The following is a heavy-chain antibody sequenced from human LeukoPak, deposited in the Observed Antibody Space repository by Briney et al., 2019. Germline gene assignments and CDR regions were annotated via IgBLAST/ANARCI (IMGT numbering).Heavy chain of an antibody. CDR1: GFTFSSYW. V-gene: IGHV3-7*02. J-gene: IGHJ4*02. D-gene: IGHD6-13*01. CDR3: AVSYSGSLDY. Sequence: GGSLRLSCAASGFTFSSYWMSWVRQAPGKGLEWVAAMNQDGSEKYYVDSVKGRFTISRDNAKNSLYLQMNSLRAEDTAVYYCAVSYSGSLDYWGQGTLVTVSS. CDR2: MNQDGSEK.